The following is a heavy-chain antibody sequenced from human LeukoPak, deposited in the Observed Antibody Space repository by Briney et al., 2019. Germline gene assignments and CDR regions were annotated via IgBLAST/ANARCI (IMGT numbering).Heavy chain of an antibody. CDR2: SSGSGDHT. D-gene: IGHD2-15*01. V-gene: IGHV3-23*01. CDR1: GFTFSNYA. CDR3: AKGCGRTCYSDFDH. J-gene: IGHJ4*02. Sequence: GGSLRLSCSASGFTFSNYAMGWVRQAPGKGLEWVSTSSGSGDHTYYADSVKGRFTISRDNSKNTLSLQMNSLRAEDTAVYYCAKGCGRTCYSDFDHWGQGALVTVSS.